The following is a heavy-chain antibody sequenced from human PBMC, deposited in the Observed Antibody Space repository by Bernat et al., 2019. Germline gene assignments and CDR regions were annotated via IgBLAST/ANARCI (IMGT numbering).Heavy chain of an antibody. V-gene: IGHV3-15*01. J-gene: IGHJ4*02. CDR3: TTDGSYSNSPEPV. Sequence: EVQLVESGGGLVKPGGSLRLSCAASGFTFSNAWMSWVRQAPGKGLEWVGRMKSKTDGGTTDYAAPVKGRFTISRDDSKNTLYLQMNSLKTEDTAVYYCTTDGSYSNSPEPVWGQGTLVTVSS. D-gene: IGHD1-26*01. CDR1: GFTFSNAW. CDR2: MKSKTDGGTT.